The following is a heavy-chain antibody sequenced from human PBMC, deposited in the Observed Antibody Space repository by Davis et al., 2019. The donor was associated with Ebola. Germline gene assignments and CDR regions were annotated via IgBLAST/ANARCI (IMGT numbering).Heavy chain of an antibody. CDR3: ARARPWAGYGMDV. V-gene: IGHV4-4*02. Sequence: SETLSLTCAVSGDSISSSNWWSWVRQPPGKGLEWIGEINHSGSTNYNPSLKSRVTISVDTSKNQFSLKLSSVTAADTAVYYCARARPWAGYGMDVWGQGTTVTVSS. D-gene: IGHD3/OR15-3a*01. J-gene: IGHJ6*02. CDR1: GDSISSSNW. CDR2: INHSGST.